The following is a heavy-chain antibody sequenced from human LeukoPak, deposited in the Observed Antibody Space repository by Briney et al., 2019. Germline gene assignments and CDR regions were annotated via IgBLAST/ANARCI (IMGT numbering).Heavy chain of an antibody. Sequence: GGSLRLSCAASGFTFSSYAMHWVRQAPGKGLEWVAVISYDGSNKYYADSVKGRFTISRDNSKNTLYLQMNSLRAEDTAVYYCASQMGIAVAGTDYWGQGTPVTVSS. CDR2: ISYDGSNK. CDR3: ASQMGIAVAGTDY. V-gene: IGHV3-30-3*01. D-gene: IGHD6-19*01. J-gene: IGHJ4*02. CDR1: GFTFSSYA.